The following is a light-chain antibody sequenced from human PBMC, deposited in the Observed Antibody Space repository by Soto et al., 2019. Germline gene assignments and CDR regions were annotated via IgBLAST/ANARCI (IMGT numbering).Light chain of an antibody. CDR2: LEGSGSY. Sequence: QPVLTQSSSASASLGSSVKLTCTLSGGHSSYIIAWHQQQPGKAPRYLMKLEGSGSYNKGSGVPDRFSGSSSGADRYLTISNLQFEDEADYYCETWDSNSWVFGGGTKLTVL. J-gene: IGLJ3*02. CDR1: GGHSSYI. V-gene: IGLV4-60*02. CDR3: ETWDSNSWV.